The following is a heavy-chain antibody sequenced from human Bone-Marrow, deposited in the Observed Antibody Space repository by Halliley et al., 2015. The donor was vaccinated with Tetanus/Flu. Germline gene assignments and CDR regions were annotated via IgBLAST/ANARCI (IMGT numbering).Heavy chain of an antibody. J-gene: IGHJ5*02. CDR2: ISGDATAS. CDR3: APYPTGTFGWFDP. Sequence: CAASGFTFRSYDMNWVRQAPGKGLEWVSYISGDATASYYADFVRGRFTISRDNARNSLFLQMNSLRVEDTAVYYCAPYPTGTFGWFDPWGPGTLVTVSS. V-gene: IGHV3-48*03. D-gene: IGHD1-7*01. CDR1: GFTFRSYD.